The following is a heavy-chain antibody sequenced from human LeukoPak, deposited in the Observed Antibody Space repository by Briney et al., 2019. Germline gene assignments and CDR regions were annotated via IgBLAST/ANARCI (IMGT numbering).Heavy chain of an antibody. CDR1: GFTFTDFA. J-gene: IGHJ3*01. CDR3: VKDSIERNGVYDAFDV. D-gene: IGHD2-8*01. V-gene: IGHV3-23*01. Sequence: GGSLRLSCVASGFTFTDFAMNWVRQVPGKGPEWVSYIGGGGVDREYEESVKGRFTVSRDNSRNSLYLQMNSLRGEDTVIYYCVKDSIERNGVYDAFDVWGQGTKVTVAS. CDR2: IGGGGVDR.